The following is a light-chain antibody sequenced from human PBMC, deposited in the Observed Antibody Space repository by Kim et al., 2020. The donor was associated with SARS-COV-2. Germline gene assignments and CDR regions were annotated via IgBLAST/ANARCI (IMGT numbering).Light chain of an antibody. CDR2: AAS. CDR3: QQSYSTLIT. CDR1: QSISSY. V-gene: IGKV1-39*01. J-gene: IGKJ5*01. Sequence: ASVGDRVTTTCRATQSISSYLNWYQQKPGKAPKLLIYAASSLQSGVPSRFSGSGSGTDFTLTISSLQPEDFATYYCQQSYSTLITFGQGTRLEIK.